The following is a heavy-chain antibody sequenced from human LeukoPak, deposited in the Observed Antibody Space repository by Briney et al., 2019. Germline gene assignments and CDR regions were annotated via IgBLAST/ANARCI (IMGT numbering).Heavy chain of an antibody. CDR1: GFTFSSYA. V-gene: IGHV3-23*01. J-gene: IGHJ4*02. CDR3: ADLPVVPAAMPVDY. D-gene: IGHD2-2*01. Sequence: PGGSLRLSCAASGFTFSSYAMSWVRQAPGKGLEWVSAISGSGGSTYYADSVKGRFTISRDNSKNTLYLQMNSLRAEYTPVYYCADLPVVPAAMPVDYWGQGTLVTVSS. CDR2: ISGSGGST.